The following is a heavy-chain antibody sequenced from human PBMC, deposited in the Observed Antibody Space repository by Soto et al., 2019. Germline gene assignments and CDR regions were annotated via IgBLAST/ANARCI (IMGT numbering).Heavy chain of an antibody. Sequence: PGESLKISCQAAGYSFTTYWISWVRQMPGKGLECMGRIDPTDSYTDYGPSFEGHVTMSVDRSINTAYLEWSSLKASDSAMYYCARDYSSYGPFDYWGQGTLVTVSS. CDR3: ARDYSSYGPFDY. CDR2: IDPTDSYT. D-gene: IGHD5-18*01. J-gene: IGHJ4*02. CDR1: GYSFTTYW. V-gene: IGHV5-10-1*01.